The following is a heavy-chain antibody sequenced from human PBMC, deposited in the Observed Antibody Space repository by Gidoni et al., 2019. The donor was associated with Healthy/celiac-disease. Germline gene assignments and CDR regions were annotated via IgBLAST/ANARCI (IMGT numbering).Heavy chain of an antibody. J-gene: IGHJ1*01. Sequence: QVQLVESGGGVVQPGRSLRLSCAASGSPFSSYAMHWVRQAPGKGLEWVAVISYDGSNKYYADSVKGRFTISRDNSKNTLYLQMNSLRAEDTAVYYCARDYLSGSYPAEYFQHWGQGTLVTVSS. CDR1: GSPFSSYA. CDR2: ISYDGSNK. D-gene: IGHD1-26*01. CDR3: ARDYLSGSYPAEYFQH. V-gene: IGHV3-30-3*01.